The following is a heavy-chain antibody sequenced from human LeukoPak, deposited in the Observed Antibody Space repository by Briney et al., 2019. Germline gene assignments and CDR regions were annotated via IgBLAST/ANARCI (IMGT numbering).Heavy chain of an antibody. Sequence: PGGSLRLSCAASGFIFDDYAMHWVRQAPGKGLEWGSLISWNGGSTNYADSVKGRFTISRDNSKNSLYLQMNSLRVEDTALYYCAKNTESSSWYGSFDYWGQGTLVTVSS. CDR3: AKNTESSSWYGSFDY. V-gene: IGHV3-43D*03. CDR1: GFIFDDYA. D-gene: IGHD6-13*01. J-gene: IGHJ4*02. CDR2: ISWNGGST.